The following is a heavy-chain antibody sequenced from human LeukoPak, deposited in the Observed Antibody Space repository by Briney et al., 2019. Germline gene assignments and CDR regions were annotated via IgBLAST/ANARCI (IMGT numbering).Heavy chain of an antibody. J-gene: IGHJ4*02. D-gene: IGHD3-22*01. Sequence: GGSLRLSCTVSGFTVSSNSMSWVRQAPGKGLEWVSFIYSGGNTHYADSVKGRFTISRDNSKNTLYLQMNSLRAEDTAVYYCAREEDYYDSSGYYYGSYFDYWGQGTLVTVSS. CDR1: GFTVSSNS. CDR2: IYSGGNT. V-gene: IGHV3-53*05. CDR3: AREEDYYDSSGYYYGSYFDY.